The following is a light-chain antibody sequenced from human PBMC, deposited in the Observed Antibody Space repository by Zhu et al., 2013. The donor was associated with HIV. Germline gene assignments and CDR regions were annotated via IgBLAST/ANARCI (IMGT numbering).Light chain of an antibody. Sequence: QSALAQPASVSGSPGQSITISCTGSSSDIGGYNYVSWYQHHPGKAPKLIIYEVIDRPSGVSNRFSGSKSGNTASLTISGLQPEDEADYYCCSYAGSSTYVVFGGGTKLTVL. CDR3: CSYAGSSTYVV. CDR2: EVI. J-gene: IGLJ2*01. CDR1: SSDIGGYNY. V-gene: IGLV2-14*01.